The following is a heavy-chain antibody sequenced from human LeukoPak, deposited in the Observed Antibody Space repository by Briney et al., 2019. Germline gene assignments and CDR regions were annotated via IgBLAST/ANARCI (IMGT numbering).Heavy chain of an antibody. CDR3: ARDSDSGYGPFAS. CDR2: IHSGGTT. J-gene: IGHJ4*02. CDR1: GFTFSDYC. V-gene: IGHV3-53*01. D-gene: IGHD5-12*01. Sequence: GGSLRLSCAASGFTFSDYCMSWVRQAPGKGLEWVSVIHSGGTTNYADSVQGRFTISRDNSKTTVYLHMNSLRAEDTAVYYCARDSDSGYGPFASWGQGTLVTVSS.